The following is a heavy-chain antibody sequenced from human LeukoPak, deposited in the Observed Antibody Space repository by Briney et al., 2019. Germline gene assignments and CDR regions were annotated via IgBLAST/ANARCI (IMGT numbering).Heavy chain of an antibody. D-gene: IGHD3-16*02. CDR1: GGSFSGYY. CDR2: INHSGST. J-gene: IGHJ4*02. V-gene: IGHV4-34*01. Sequence: SSETLSLTCAVYGGSFSGYYWSWIRQSPGKTLQWIGEINHSGSTNYIPSLKSRVTISVDTSKNQFSLKLNSVTAAETAVYYCARKLVILTPTYFDYWGQGTLVTVSS. CDR3: ARKLVILTPTYFDY.